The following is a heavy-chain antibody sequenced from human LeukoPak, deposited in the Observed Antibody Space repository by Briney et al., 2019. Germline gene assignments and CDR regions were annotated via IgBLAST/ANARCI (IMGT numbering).Heavy chain of an antibody. CDR1: GFTFSSYS. J-gene: IGHJ4*02. D-gene: IGHD2-15*01. Sequence: GGSPRLSCAASGFTFSSYSMNWVRQAPGKGLEWVSSISSSSSYIYYADSVKGRFTISRDNAKNSLYLQMSSLRAEDTAVYYCARGLGPHGSRDYWGQGTLVTVSS. CDR3: ARGLGPHGSRDY. CDR2: ISSSSSYI. V-gene: IGHV3-21*01.